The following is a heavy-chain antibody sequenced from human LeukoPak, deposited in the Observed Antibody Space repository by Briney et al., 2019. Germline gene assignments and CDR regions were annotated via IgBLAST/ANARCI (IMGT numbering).Heavy chain of an antibody. Sequence: EASVKVSCKASGGTFSSYAISWMRQAPGQGLEWMGGIIPIFGTANYAQKFQGRVTITADESTSTAYMELSSLRSEDTAVYYCARALIAVAPFHAFDIWGQGTMVTVSS. CDR2: IIPIFGTA. CDR3: ARALIAVAPFHAFDI. V-gene: IGHV1-69*13. J-gene: IGHJ3*02. D-gene: IGHD6-19*01. CDR1: GGTFSSYA.